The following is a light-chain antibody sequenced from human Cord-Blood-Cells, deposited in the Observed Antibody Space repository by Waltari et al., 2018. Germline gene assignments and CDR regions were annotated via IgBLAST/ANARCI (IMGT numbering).Light chain of an antibody. Sequence: QSALTQPASVSGSPRQSITISCTGTNSDVGGYNSVSWYQQHPGKAPKLMIYEVSTRPSGVSNRFSGSKSGNTASLTISGLQAEDEADYYCSSYTSSSTLVFGGGTKLTVL. CDR1: NSDVGGYNS. CDR2: EVS. J-gene: IGLJ2*01. CDR3: SSYTSSSTLV. V-gene: IGLV2-14*01.